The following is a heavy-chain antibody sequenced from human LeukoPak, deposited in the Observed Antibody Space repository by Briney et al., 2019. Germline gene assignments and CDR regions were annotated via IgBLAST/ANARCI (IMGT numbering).Heavy chain of an antibody. J-gene: IGHJ5*02. CDR3: AREWLHFPKVLDP. D-gene: IGHD5-12*01. CDR2: IIPILGIA. Sequence: SVKVSCKASGGTFSSYTISWVRQAPGQGLEWMGRIIPILGIANYAQKFQGRVTITADKSTSTAYMELSSLRSEDTAVYYGAREWLHFPKVLDPWGQGTLVTVSS. V-gene: IGHV1-69*04. CDR1: GGTFSSYT.